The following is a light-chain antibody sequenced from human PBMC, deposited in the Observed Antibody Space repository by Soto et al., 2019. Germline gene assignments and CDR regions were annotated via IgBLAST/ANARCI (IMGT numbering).Light chain of an antibody. CDR1: SSEVGGYNY. CDR3: SSYTTSNTRQIV. J-gene: IGLJ1*01. Sequence: QSALTQPASVSGSPGQSITISCTGNSSEVGGYNYVSWYQHHPGKAPKLIIYDFTNRPSGVSNPFSGSKSGNTASLTISGLQPEDEADYYCSSYTTSNTRQIVFGTGTKVTVL. CDR2: DFT. V-gene: IGLV2-14*03.